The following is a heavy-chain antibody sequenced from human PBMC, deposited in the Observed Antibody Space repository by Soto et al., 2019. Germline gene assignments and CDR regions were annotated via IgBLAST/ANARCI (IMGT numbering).Heavy chain of an antibody. CDR3: ARDIAAAGTRGWFDP. V-gene: IGHV1-69*17. Sequence: QVQLVQSGAEVKKPGSSVKVSCKASGGTLSSYAISWVRQAPGQGLEWMGGIIPIFGIANYAQKFQGRVTITADKSTSTAYMELSSLRSEDTAVYYCARDIAAAGTRGWFDPWGQGTLVTVSS. CDR2: IIPIFGIA. D-gene: IGHD6-13*01. J-gene: IGHJ5*02. CDR1: GGTLSSYA.